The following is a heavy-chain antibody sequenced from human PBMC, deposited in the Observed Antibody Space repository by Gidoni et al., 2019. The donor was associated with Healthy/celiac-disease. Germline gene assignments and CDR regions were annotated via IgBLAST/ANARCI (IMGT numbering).Heavy chain of an antibody. CDR2: ISWNSGSI. V-gene: IGHV3-9*01. J-gene: IGHJ4*02. CDR3: AKGPSGAFDY. Sequence: EVQLVESGGGLVQPGRSLRLSCAASGFTFDDYAMHWVRQAPGKGLEWGSGISWNSGSIGYADSVKGRFTISRDNAKNSLYLQMNSLRAEDTALYYCAKGPSGAFDYWGQGTLVTVSS. CDR1: GFTFDDYA. D-gene: IGHD6-19*01.